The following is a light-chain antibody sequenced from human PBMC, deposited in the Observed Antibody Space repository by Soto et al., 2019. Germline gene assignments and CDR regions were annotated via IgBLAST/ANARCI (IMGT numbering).Light chain of an antibody. V-gene: IGKV1D-13*01. CDR2: DAS. J-gene: IGKJ5*01. CDR1: QGISSA. Sequence: IQTTQSPSCLSASGGGRVAISSRASQGISSALAWYQQKPGKAPKLLIYDASSLESGVPSRFSGSGSGTDFTLTISSLQPEDFATYYCQQFNNYITFGQGTRLEIK. CDR3: QQFNNYIT.